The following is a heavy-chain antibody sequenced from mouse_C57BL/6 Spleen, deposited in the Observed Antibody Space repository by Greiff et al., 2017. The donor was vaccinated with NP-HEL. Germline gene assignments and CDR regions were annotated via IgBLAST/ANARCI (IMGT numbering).Heavy chain of an antibody. CDR3: ARRIYYYGSSYGRDYFDY. J-gene: IGHJ2*01. Sequence: QVQLKESGAELARPGASVKLSCKASGYTFTSYGISWVKQRTGQGLEWIGEIYPRSGNTYYNEKFKGKATLTADKSSSTAYMELRSLTSEDSAVYFCARRIYYYGSSYGRDYFDYWGQGTTLTVSS. CDR2: IYPRSGNT. CDR1: GYTFTSYG. V-gene: IGHV1-81*01. D-gene: IGHD1-1*01.